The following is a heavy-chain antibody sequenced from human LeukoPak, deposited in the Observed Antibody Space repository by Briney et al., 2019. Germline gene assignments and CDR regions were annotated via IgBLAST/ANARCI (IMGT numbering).Heavy chain of an antibody. CDR1: GGTFSSYA. J-gene: IGHJ4*02. Sequence: SVKVSCKSSGGTFSSYAISWVRQAPGQGLEWMGGIIPIFGTANYAQKFQGRVTITADESTSTAYMELSSLRSEDTAVYYCASGGDNYYDSSGRRTYFDYWGQGTLVTVSS. D-gene: IGHD3-22*01. CDR3: ASGGDNYYDSSGRRTYFDY. V-gene: IGHV1-69*01. CDR2: IIPIFGTA.